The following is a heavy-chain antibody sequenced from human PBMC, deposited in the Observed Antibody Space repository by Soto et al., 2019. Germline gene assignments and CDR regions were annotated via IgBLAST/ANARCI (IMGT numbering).Heavy chain of an antibody. CDR1: GFTFSSYA. D-gene: IGHD2-2*01. CDR2: ISYDGSNK. J-gene: IGHJ6*02. CDR3: ARVLSYCISTSCYFDYYYYGMDV. Sequence: PGGSLRLSCAASGFTFSSYAMHWVRQAPGKGLEWVAVISYDGSNKYYADSVKGRFTISRDNSKNTLYLQMNSLRAEDTAVYYCARVLSYCISTSCYFDYYYYGMDVWGQGTTVTVSS. V-gene: IGHV3-30-3*01.